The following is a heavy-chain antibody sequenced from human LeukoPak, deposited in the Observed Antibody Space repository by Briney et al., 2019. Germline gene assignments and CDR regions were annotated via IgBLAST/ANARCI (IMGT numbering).Heavy chain of an antibody. D-gene: IGHD2-2*03. Sequence: SETLSLTCAVYGGSFSVYYWSWIRPPPGKGLEWIGEIIHSGSTNYNPSLKSRVTISVDTSKIQFSLKPSAVTAADTAEYYGASGGLDIVVVPAAIKTYYFDYWGQGTLVTVSS. V-gene: IGHV4-34*12. CDR3: ASGGLDIVVVPAAIKTYYFDY. CDR1: GGSFSVYY. J-gene: IGHJ4*02. CDR2: IIHSGST.